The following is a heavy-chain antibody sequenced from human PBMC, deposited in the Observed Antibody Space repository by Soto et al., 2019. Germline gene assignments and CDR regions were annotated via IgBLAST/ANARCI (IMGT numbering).Heavy chain of an antibody. CDR2: ISAYNGNT. V-gene: IGHV1-18*04. Sequence: ASVKVSCKASGYTFTSYGISWVRQAPGQGLEWMGWISAYNGNTNYAQKLQGRVTMTTDTSTSTAYMELRSLRSDDTAVYYCARSPKIAAAGSKKDYWGQGTLVTVS. CDR3: ARSPKIAAAGSKKDY. CDR1: GYTFTSYG. J-gene: IGHJ4*02. D-gene: IGHD6-13*01.